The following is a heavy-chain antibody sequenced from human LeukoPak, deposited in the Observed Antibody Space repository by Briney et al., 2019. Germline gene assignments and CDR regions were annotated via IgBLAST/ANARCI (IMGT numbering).Heavy chain of an antibody. J-gene: IGHJ4*02. CDR3: AKSADTFDD. CDR2: ISGSGGST. V-gene: IGHV3-23*01. Sequence: AGGSLRLSCAASGFTISTYAMSWVRQAQGKGLEWVSAISGSGGSTYYADSVKGRVTISRDNYNNTLYLQMNSLRAEDTAVYYCAKSADTFDDWGQGTLVTVSS. CDR1: GFTISTYA.